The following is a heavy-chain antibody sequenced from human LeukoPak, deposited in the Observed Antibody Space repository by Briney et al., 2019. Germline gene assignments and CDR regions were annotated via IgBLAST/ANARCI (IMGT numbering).Heavy chain of an antibody. V-gene: IGHV4-34*01. J-gene: IGHJ5*02. CDR1: GGSFSGYY. CDR3: ARRGALRYYDSSGYYST. CDR2: INHSGST. Sequence: SETLSLTCAVYGGSFSGYYWSWIRQPPGKGLEWIGVINHSGSTNYNPSLKSRVTISVDTTKNQFSLKLSSVTAADTAVYYCARRGALRYYDSSGYYSTWGQGTLVTVSS. D-gene: IGHD3-22*01.